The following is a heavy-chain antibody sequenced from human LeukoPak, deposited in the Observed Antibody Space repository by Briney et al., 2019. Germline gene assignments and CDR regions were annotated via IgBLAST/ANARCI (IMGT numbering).Heavy chain of an antibody. D-gene: IGHD5-18*01. V-gene: IGHV3-21*01. J-gene: IGHJ4*02. CDR1: GFTFSSYG. Sequence: PGGSLRLSCAASGFTFSSYGMNWVRQAPGEGLEWVSSISSSSSYIYYADSVKGRFTISRDNAKNSLYLQMNSLRAEDTAVYYCARGHTGDSFDYWGQGTLVTVSS. CDR3: ARGHTGDSFDY. CDR2: ISSSSSYI.